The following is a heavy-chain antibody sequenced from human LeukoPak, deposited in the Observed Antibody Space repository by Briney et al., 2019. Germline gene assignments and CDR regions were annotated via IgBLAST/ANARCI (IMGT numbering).Heavy chain of an antibody. CDR2: IYYGGST. CDR1: GDSISGNYYY. CDR3: TRHEEYSYGRVNY. V-gene: IGHV4-39*01. Sequence: SETLSLTCTVSGDSISGNYYYGGWIRQPPGKGLEWIASIYYGGSTYYNPSLKSRVTISADTSKNQFSLRVTSVTAEDTAVYYCTRHEEYSYGRVNYWGQGTLVTVSS. J-gene: IGHJ4*02. D-gene: IGHD5-18*01.